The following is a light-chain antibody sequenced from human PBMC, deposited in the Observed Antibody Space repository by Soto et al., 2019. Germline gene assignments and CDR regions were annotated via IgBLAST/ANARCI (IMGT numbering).Light chain of an antibody. CDR1: QSISSY. Sequence: DIQMTQSPSSLSASVGDRVTITCRASQSISSYLNWYQQKPGKAPKLLIYAASSLQSGVPSRFSGSGSGTDFTLTISSLQPEDCANYYCQQSYSTPLTFGGGTKVEIK. J-gene: IGKJ4*01. V-gene: IGKV1-39*01. CDR2: AAS. CDR3: QQSYSTPLT.